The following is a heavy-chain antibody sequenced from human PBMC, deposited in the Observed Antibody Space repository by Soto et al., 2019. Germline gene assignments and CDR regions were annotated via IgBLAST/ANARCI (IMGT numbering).Heavy chain of an antibody. D-gene: IGHD4-4*01. J-gene: IGHJ4*02. V-gene: IGHV1-69*13. Sequence: GASVKVSCKASGVTFSSYAISWVRQAPGQGLEWMGGIIPIFGTANYAQKFQGRVTITADESTSTAYMELSSLRSEDTAVYYCARTRPTVTLDYWGQGTLVTVSS. CDR1: GVTFSSYA. CDR3: ARTRPTVTLDY. CDR2: IIPIFGTA.